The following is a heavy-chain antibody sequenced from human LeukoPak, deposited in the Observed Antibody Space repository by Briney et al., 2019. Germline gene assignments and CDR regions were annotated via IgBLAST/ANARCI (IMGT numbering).Heavy chain of an antibody. CDR1: GFTFSSYA. CDR2: ISNSGSYT. D-gene: IGHD6-19*01. J-gene: IGHJ4*02. V-gene: IGHV3-11*03. Sequence: GGSLRLSCAASGFTFSSYAMSWIRQAPGKGLEWVSYISNSGSYTNYADSVKGRFTISRDNAKNSLNLQMNSLRAEDTAVYYCARSRGAGPGAYFDYWGQGTLITVSS. CDR3: ARSRGAGPGAYFDY.